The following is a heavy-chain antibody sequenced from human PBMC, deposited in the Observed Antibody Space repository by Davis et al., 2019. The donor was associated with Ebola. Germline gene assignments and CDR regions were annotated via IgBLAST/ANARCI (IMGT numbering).Heavy chain of an antibody. CDR3: ARARYDDYGMDV. J-gene: IGHJ6*02. CDR1: GYTFTGYY. CDR2: INPNSGGT. Sequence: ASVKVSCKASGYTFTGYYMHWVRQAPGQGLEWMGWINPNSGGTNYAQKFQGRVTMTRDTSISTAYMELSRLRSDDTAVYYCARARYDDYGMDVWGQGTTVTVSS. V-gene: IGHV1-2*02. D-gene: IGHD3-3*01.